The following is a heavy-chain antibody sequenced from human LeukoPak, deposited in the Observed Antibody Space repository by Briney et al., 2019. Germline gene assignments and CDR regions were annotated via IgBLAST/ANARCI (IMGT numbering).Heavy chain of an antibody. V-gene: IGHV4-59*08. J-gene: IGHJ5*02. CDR3: ARSAKQWLPNWLDP. Sequence: SETLSLTCSVSLGSLSRYHWTSIRHPPGQGLEWLGNIYYSKYTNYTPSLESRVTISLDTSKNQFSLMLTSLTTADTAVYYCARSAKQWLPNWLDPWGQGTLVTVSS. CDR2: IYYSKYT. CDR1: LGSLSRYH. D-gene: IGHD6-19*01.